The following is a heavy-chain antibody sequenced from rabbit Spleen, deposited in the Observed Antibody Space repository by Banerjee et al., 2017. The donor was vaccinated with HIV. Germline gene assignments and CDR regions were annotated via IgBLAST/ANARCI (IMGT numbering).Heavy chain of an antibody. Sequence: EESGGDLVKPEGSLTLTCTASGFSFSSSYWICWVRQAPGKGLEWIACIAAGSSGTTYYASWAKGRFTISKTSSTTVTLQMTSLTAADTATYFCARDTSSSFSSYGMDLWGPGTLVTVS. CDR1: GFSFSSSYW. CDR3: ARDTSSSFSSYGMDL. V-gene: IGHV1S45*01. CDR2: IAAGSSGTT. J-gene: IGHJ6*01. D-gene: IGHD1-1*01.